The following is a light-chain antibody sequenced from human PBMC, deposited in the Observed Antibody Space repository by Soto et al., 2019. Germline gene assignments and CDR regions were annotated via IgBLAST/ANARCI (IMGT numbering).Light chain of an antibody. CDR3: QHYNNWPPWT. CDR2: GAS. CDR1: QSVSNN. Sequence: EIVMTQSPATLSVSPGERATLSCRASQSVSNNLAWYQQKPGQAPRLLIYGASTSATGIPARFSGSGSGTEFTLTISSLQSEDFAVYYCQHYNNWPPWTFGQGTKVEIK. V-gene: IGKV3-15*01. J-gene: IGKJ1*01.